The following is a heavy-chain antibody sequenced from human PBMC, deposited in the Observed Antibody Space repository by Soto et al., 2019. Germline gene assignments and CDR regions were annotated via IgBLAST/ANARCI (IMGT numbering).Heavy chain of an antibody. V-gene: IGHV1-2*04. Sequence: PVASVKVSCKASGYTFTGYYMHWVRQAPGQGLEWMGWINPNSGGTNYAQKFQGWVTVTRDTSISTAYMELSRLRSDDTAVYYCARAGNWNYGGRGAFDIWGQGTMVTVSS. J-gene: IGHJ3*02. CDR1: GYTFTGYY. D-gene: IGHD1-7*01. CDR2: INPNSGGT. CDR3: ARAGNWNYGGRGAFDI.